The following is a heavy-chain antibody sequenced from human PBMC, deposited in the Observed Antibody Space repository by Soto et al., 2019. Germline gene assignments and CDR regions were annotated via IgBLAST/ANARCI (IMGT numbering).Heavy chain of an antibody. CDR1: GGSISSGGYY. D-gene: IGHD1-20*01. J-gene: IGHJ4*02. CDR3: ARGLYNWNYFDY. CDR2: IYYSGST. Sequence: QVQLQESGPGLVKPSQALSLTCTVSGGSISSGGYYWSWIRQHPGKGLEWIGYIYYSGSTHYNPSLKSRVTISVDTSKNQFSLKLSSVTAADTAVYYCARGLYNWNYFDYWGQGTLVTVSS. V-gene: IGHV4-31*03.